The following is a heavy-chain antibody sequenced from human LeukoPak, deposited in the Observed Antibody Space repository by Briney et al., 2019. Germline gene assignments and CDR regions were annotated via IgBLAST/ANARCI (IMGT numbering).Heavy chain of an antibody. J-gene: IGHJ4*02. CDR3: ARGYGPQADY. D-gene: IGHD3-10*01. CDR1: GGSFSGYY. V-gene: IGHV4-34*01. Sequence: NPSETLSLTCAVYGGSFSGYYWSWIRQPPGKGLEWIGEINHSGSTNYNPSLKSRVTISVDTSKNQFSLKLSSVTAADTAVYYCARGYGPQADYWGQGTLVTVSS. CDR2: INHSGST.